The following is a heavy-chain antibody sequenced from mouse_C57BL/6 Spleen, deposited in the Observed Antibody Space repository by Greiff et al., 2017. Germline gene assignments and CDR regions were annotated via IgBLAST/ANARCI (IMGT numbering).Heavy chain of an antibody. CDR1: GYSITSGYY. CDR2: ISYGGSN. D-gene: IGHD1-1*01. J-gene: IGHJ4*01. CDR3: AREHGLRADNYSIDY. Sequence: EVKLQESGPGLVKPSQSLSLTCSVTGYSITSGYYWNWLRQFPGNNLEWMGYISYGGSNNNNPSPNNRISITRYTSKNQFFLKLNSVTTEDTATYYWAREHGLRADNYSIDYWGQGTSVTVSS. V-gene: IGHV3-6*01.